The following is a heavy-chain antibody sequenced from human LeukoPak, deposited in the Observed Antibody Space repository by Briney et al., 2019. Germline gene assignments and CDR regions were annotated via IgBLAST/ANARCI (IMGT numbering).Heavy chain of an antibody. D-gene: IGHD6-13*01. J-gene: IGHJ3*02. CDR2: IRYDGSNK. CDR3: AKVGKSSSWYDAFDI. Sequence: GGSLRLSCSASGFTFSSYGMHWVRQAPGKGLEWVAFIRYDGSNKYYADSVKGRFTISRDNSENTLYLQMNSLRAEDTAVYYCAKVGKSSSWYDAFDIWGQGTMVTVSS. CDR1: GFTFSSYG. V-gene: IGHV3-30*02.